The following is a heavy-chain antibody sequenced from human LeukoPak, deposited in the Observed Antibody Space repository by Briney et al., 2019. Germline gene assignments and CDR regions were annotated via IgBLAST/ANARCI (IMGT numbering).Heavy chain of an antibody. D-gene: IGHD5-12*01. CDR1: GSTFSSYW. CDR3: ARVDSGYDSVDY. J-gene: IGHJ4*02. Sequence: GGSLRLSCAASGSTFSSYWMSWVRQAPGKGLEWVANIKQDGSEKYYVDSVKGRFTISRDNAKNSLYLQMNSLRAEDTAVYYCARVDSGYDSVDYWGQGTLVTVSS. CDR2: IKQDGSEK. V-gene: IGHV3-7*03.